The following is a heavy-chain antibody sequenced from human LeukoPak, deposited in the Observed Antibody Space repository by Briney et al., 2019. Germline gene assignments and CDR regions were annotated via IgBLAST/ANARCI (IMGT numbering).Heavy chain of an antibody. V-gene: IGHV3-9*01. Sequence: GGSLRLSCAASGLTFDDYAMHWVRQAPGKGLEWVSGISWNSGSIGYADSVKGRFTISRDNAKNSLYLQMNSLRAEDTALYYCAKTPRGSHGSPDAFDIWGQGTMVTVSS. J-gene: IGHJ3*02. CDR2: ISWNSGSI. CDR3: AKTPRGSHGSPDAFDI. CDR1: GLTFDDYA. D-gene: IGHD6-13*01.